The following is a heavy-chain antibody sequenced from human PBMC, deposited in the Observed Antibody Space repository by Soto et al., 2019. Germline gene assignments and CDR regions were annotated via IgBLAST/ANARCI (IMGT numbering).Heavy chain of an antibody. V-gene: IGHV3-23*01. CDR1: GFTFSSYA. D-gene: IGHD2-15*01. CDR2: ISGSGGRT. CDR3: AKDRGRSYCSGGSCYSRLPYYFDY. J-gene: IGHJ4*02. Sequence: EVQLLESGGGLVQPGGSLRLSCAASGFTFSSYAMSWVRQAPGKGLEWVSAISGSGGRTYYADSVKGRFTISRDNSKNTLYLQMNSLRAGDTAGYDCAKDRGRSYCSGGSCYSRLPYYFDYWGQGPLVTVSS.